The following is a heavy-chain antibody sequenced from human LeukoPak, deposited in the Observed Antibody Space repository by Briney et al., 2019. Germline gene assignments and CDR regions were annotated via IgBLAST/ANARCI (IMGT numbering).Heavy chain of an antibody. V-gene: IGHV3-66*01. CDR3: AREGPSISSGWPGLFDY. J-gene: IGHJ4*02. CDR1: GFTVSSNY. D-gene: IGHD6-19*01. Sequence: GGSLRLSCAASGFTVSSNYMSWVRQAPGKGLEWVSVIYSGGSTSYADSVKGRFTISRDNSKNTVCLQMNILRAEDTAVYYCAREGPSISSGWPGLFDYWGQGTLVIVSS. CDR2: IYSGGST.